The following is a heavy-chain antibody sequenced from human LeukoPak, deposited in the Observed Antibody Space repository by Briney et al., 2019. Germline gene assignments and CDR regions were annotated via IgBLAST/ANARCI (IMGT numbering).Heavy chain of an antibody. CDR2: IDWDDDK. CDR1: GFSLSTSGTR. D-gene: IGHD3-9*01. V-gene: IGHV2-70*04. J-gene: IGHJ6*03. CDR3: ARMPGQAWFMDV. Sequence: SGPTLVNPTQTLTLTCTLPGFSLSTSGTRVSWIRQPPGKALEWLARIDWDDDKFYSTSLQTRLTLSSDTSNNQVVLTMTNVDPVDTATYYCARMPGQAWFMDVWGRGTTVIVSS.